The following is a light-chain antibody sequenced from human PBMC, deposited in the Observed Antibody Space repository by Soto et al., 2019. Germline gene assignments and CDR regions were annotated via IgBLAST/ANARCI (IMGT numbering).Light chain of an antibody. V-gene: IGLV4-69*01. CDR2: LNSDGSH. Sequence: QSVLTQSPSASASLGASVKLTCTLSSWHSSYAIAWHQQQPEKGPRYLMRLNSDGSHTKGDGIPDRFSGSSSGAERYLTISSLQSEDEADYYCQTWGTGIWVFGGGTKLTVL. CDR1: SWHSSYA. J-gene: IGLJ3*02. CDR3: QTWGTGIWV.